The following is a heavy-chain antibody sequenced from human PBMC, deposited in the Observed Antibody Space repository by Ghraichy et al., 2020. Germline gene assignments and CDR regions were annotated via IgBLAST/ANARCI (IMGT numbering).Heavy chain of an antibody. Sequence: GGSLRLSCAASGFTFSSYAMSWVRQAPGKGLEWVSAISGSGGSTYYADSVKGRFTISRDNSKNTLYLQMNSLRAEDTAVYYCAKDAWSGYYYYYGMDVWGQGTTVTVSS. V-gene: IGHV3-23*01. CDR3: AKDAWSGYYYYYGMDV. CDR1: GFTFSSYA. J-gene: IGHJ6*02. D-gene: IGHD3-3*01. CDR2: ISGSGGST.